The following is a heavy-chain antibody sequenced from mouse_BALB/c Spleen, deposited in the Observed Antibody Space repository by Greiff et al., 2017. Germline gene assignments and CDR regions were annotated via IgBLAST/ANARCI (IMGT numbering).Heavy chain of an antibody. V-gene: IGHV5-17*02. CDR3: ASSWYDYGFYYAMDY. CDR1: GFTFSSFG. Sequence: DVMLEESGAGLVQPGGSRKLSCAASGFTFSSFGMHWVRQAPEQGLEWVAYISGGSSTIYYADTVKGRFTISRDNTKNTQFLQMTSLRSEDTAMYYGASSWYDYGFYYAMDYWGQGTSVTVSS. D-gene: IGHD2-4*01. J-gene: IGHJ4*01. CDR2: ISGGSSTI.